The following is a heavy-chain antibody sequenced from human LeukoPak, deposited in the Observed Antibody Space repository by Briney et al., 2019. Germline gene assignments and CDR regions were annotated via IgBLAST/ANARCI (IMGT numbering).Heavy chain of an antibody. CDR3: AKCMSATGVCLNFDS. CDR2: ISGSDSSTYYTDSAEGST. Sequence: GGSLRLSCEASGFTSMSYAMSWVRQAPGKGLQWVSGISGSDSSTYYTDSAEGSTYYTDSAEGRFTISRDNSKNTVYLQINSLRAEDTAVYYCAKCMSATGVCLNFDSWGQGILVTVSS. J-gene: IGHJ4*02. V-gene: IGHV3-23*01. D-gene: IGHD2-8*01. CDR1: GFTSMSYA.